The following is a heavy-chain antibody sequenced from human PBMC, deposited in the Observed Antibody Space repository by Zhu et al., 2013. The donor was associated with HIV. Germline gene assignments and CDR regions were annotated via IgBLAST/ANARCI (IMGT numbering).Heavy chain of an antibody. V-gene: IGHV1-2*04. CDR3: ARDPTDYSNYRTLGWYFDL. Sequence: QVQLVQSGAEVKKPGASVKVSCKASGYTFTGYYMHWVRQAPGQGLEWMGWINPNSGGTNYAQKFQGWVTMTRDTSISTAYMELSRLRSDDTAVYYCARDPTDYSNYRTLGWYFDLWGRGTLVTVSS. CDR2: INPNSGGT. D-gene: IGHD4-4*01. J-gene: IGHJ2*01. CDR1: GYTFTGYY.